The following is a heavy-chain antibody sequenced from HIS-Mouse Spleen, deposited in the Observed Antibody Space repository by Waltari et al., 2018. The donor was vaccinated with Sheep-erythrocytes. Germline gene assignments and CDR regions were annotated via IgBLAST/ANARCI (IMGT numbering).Heavy chain of an antibody. D-gene: IGHD1-26*01. CDR3: AQTGATTPHFDY. V-gene: IGHV1-69*04. Sequence: QVQLVQSGAEVKKPGSSVKVSFKASGGTFSSYAISWVRQAPGQGLEWMGRIIPILGIAKYAQKFQGRGTITADKSTSTAYMELSSLRSEDTAVYYCAQTGATTPHFDYWGQGTLVTVSS. CDR1: GGTFSSYA. J-gene: IGHJ4*02. CDR2: IIPILGIA.